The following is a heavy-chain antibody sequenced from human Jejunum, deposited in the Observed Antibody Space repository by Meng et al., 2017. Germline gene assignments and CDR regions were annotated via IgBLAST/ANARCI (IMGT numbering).Heavy chain of an antibody. Sequence: VGFLRLSCAASGFTFSDAWMSWFRQAPGKGLEWVGLIKSKGSGGSTDFAAPVKGRFTISSHLSTTTVYLQMNSLQAEDTAVYYCTWTTTFGVVIEHWGQGALVTVSS. D-gene: IGHD3-16*02. CDR1: GFTFSDAW. CDR2: IKSKGSGGST. CDR3: TWTTTFGVVIEH. J-gene: IGHJ4*02. V-gene: IGHV3-15*01.